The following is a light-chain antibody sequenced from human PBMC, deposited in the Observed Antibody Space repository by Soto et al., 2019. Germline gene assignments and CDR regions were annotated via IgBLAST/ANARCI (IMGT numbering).Light chain of an antibody. CDR3: QQYDKSPFT. CDR1: QTVRNN. J-gene: IGKJ3*01. Sequence: EIVLTQSPATLSLSPGERATLSCRASQTVRNNLAWYQQRPGQAPRLLIYDASSRATGIPARFSGSGSGTDFTLTIRRLEPEDFAVYFCQQYDKSPFTFGPGTKVDI. CDR2: DAS. V-gene: IGKV3-20*01.